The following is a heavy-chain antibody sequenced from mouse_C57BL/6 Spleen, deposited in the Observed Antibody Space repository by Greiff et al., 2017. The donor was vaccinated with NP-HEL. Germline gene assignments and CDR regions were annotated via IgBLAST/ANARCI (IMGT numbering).Heavy chain of an antibody. CDR1: GFTFTDYY. V-gene: IGHV7-3*01. CDR3: ARWTTVASWYFDV. CDR2: IRNKANGYTT. Sequence: EVNLVESGGGLVQPGGSLSLSCAASGFTFTDYYMSWVRQPPGKALEWLGFIRNKANGYTTEYSASVKGRFTISRDNSQSILYLQMNALRAEDSATYYCARWTTVASWYFDVWGTGTTVTVSS. J-gene: IGHJ1*03. D-gene: IGHD1-1*01.